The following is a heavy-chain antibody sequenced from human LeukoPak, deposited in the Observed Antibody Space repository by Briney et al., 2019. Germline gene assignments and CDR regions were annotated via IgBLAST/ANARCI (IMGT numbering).Heavy chain of an antibody. CDR2: IKSKTDGGTT. J-gene: IGHJ4*02. V-gene: IGHV3-15*01. D-gene: IGHD1-20*01. CDR3: TTDPCNWNPGFDY. CDR1: GFTFSNAW. Sequence: GGSLRLSCAASGFTFSNAWMSWVRQAPGKGLEWVGRIKSKTDGGTTDYAAPVKGRSTISRDDSKNTLYLQMNSLKTEDTAVYYCTTDPCNWNPGFDYWGQGTLVTVSS.